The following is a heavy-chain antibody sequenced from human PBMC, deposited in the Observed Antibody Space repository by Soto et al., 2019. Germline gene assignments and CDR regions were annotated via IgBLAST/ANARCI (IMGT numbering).Heavy chain of an antibody. CDR3: AKDRKQEAVGFYYMDV. Sequence: QVQLVESGGGVVQPGRSLRLSCAASGFTFSSYGMHWVRQAPGKGLEWVAVISYDGSNKYYADSVKGRFTISRDNSKNSLYLQMNSLRAEDTAVYYCAKDRKQEAVGFYYMDVWGKGTTVTVSS. J-gene: IGHJ6*03. V-gene: IGHV3-30*18. CDR1: GFTFSSYG. D-gene: IGHD6-19*01. CDR2: ISYDGSNK.